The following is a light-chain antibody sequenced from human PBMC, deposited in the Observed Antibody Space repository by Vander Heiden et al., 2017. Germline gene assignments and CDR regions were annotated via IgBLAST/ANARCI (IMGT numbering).Light chain of an antibody. CDR1: QSVSSN. J-gene: IGKJ4*01. V-gene: IGKV3-15*01. CDR3: QQYNNWPLT. Sequence: EIVMTQSPATLSVSPGERATLSCRASQSVSSNLAWYQRKPGQAPRLLIYGASTRATGIPASFSGSGSGTEFTLTISSLQSEDFAVYYCQQYNNWPLTFGGGTKVEI. CDR2: GAS.